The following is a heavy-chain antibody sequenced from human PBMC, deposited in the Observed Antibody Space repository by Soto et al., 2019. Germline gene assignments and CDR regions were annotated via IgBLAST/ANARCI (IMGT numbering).Heavy chain of an antibody. CDR3: ARNFFDFWSGHRGQYLDF. D-gene: IGHD3-3*01. CDR2: IYNGNNT. J-gene: IGHJ4*02. CDR1: GGSVNSDEYY. Sequence: QVQLQESGPGLVKPSETLSLTCSVSGGSVNSDEYYWTWIRQPPGKGLEYIGYIYNGNNTSYNSSLKGRVTISVDTSRNQFSLRLSSVTATDTAVYYCARNFFDFWSGHRGQYLDFWGQGALVTVSA. V-gene: IGHV4-61*08.